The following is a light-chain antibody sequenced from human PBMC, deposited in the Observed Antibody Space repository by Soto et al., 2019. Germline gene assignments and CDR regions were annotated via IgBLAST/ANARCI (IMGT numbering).Light chain of an antibody. V-gene: IGKV3-20*01. Sequence: DIVLTQSPGTLSVSPGERATLSCRASQTLTNISLAWYQQGPGQAPRLLVYEASSRATGISNRFSGSGSGADVTLTINKLEPGDSAVYYCQQYGHSPLTFGGGTKVELK. J-gene: IGKJ4*01. CDR3: QQYGHSPLT. CDR1: QTLTNIS. CDR2: EAS.